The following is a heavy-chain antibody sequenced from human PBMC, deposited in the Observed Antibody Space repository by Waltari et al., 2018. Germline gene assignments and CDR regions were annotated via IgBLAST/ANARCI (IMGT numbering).Heavy chain of an antibody. CDR3: ASPSGVVAATSDYYYYGMDV. CDR2: IIPIFGTA. CDR1: GGTFSSYA. J-gene: IGHJ6*02. V-gene: IGHV1-69*01. Sequence: QVQLVQSGAEVKKPGSSVKVSCKASGGTFSSYAISWVRQAPGQGLEWMGGIIPIFGTANYAQKFQGRVTITADESTSTAYMELSSLRSEDTAVYYCASPSGVVAATSDYYYYGMDVWGQGTTVTVSS. D-gene: IGHD2-15*01.